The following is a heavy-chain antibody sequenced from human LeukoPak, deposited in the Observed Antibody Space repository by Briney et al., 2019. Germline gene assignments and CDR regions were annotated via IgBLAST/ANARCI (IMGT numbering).Heavy chain of an antibody. CDR2: IYYSGST. J-gene: IGHJ3*01. D-gene: IGHD3-22*01. CDR1: NDSISSGYY. CDR3: ARNVTSYYDSRGYYAFDV. Sequence: IPSETLSLTCAVSNDSISSGYYWGWIRQPPGKGLEWIGSIYYSGSTSYNPSLKSRVTISVDTSKNHFSLRLGSVTAADTAVYYCARNVTSYYDSRGYYAFDVWGPGTMVTVSS. V-gene: IGHV4-38-2*01.